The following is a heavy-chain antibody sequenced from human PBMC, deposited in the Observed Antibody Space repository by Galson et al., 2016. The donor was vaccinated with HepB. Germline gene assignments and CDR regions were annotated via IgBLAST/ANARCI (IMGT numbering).Heavy chain of an antibody. J-gene: IGHJ4*02. D-gene: IGHD1-26*01. Sequence: SLRLSCAASGFTFRSYTMNWVRQAPGRGLEWISSVSFSSTNIHFADSVKGRFTISRDNAKNSLFLLMNSLGAEDTAVYYCARLGPYHFDFWGQGTLVTVSS. CDR3: ARLGPYHFDF. CDR2: VSFSSTNI. CDR1: GFTFRSYT. V-gene: IGHV3-48*01.